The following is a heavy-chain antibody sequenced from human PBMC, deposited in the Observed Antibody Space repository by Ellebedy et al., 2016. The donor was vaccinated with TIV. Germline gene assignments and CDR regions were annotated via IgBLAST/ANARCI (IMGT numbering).Heavy chain of an antibody. J-gene: IGHJ6*02. V-gene: IGHV1-69*13. Sequence: SVKVSCXASGGTFSSYAISWVRQAPGQGLEWMGGIIPIFGTANYAQKFQGRVTITADESTSTAYMELSSLRSEDTAVYYCARGNRRVLWFGEYYGMDVWGQGTTVTVSS. D-gene: IGHD3-10*01. CDR3: ARGNRRVLWFGEYYGMDV. CDR1: GGTFSSYA. CDR2: IIPIFGTA.